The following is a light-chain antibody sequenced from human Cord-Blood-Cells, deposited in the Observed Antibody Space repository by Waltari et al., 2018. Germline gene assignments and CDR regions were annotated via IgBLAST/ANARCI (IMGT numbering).Light chain of an antibody. CDR3: LSADSSGTYGV. CDR1: ALPKQY. CDR2: KDS. Sequence: SYELTQPPSVSVSLGQMARITCPGEALPKQYAYWYQQKPGQFPVLVIYKDSKRPSGIPERFSGSRSGTIGTFTISGGQAEDEADYYCLSADSSGTYGVFGGGTKLTVL. J-gene: IGLJ3*02. V-gene: IGLV3-16*01.